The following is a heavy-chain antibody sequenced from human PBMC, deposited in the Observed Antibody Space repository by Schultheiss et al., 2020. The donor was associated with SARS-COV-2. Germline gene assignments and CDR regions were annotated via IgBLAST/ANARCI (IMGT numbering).Heavy chain of an antibody. CDR2: ISSSGSTI. CDR1: GFTFSSYE. J-gene: IGHJ4*02. Sequence: GGSLRLSCAASGFTFSSYEMNWVRQAPGKGLEWVSYISSSGSTIYYADSVKGRFTISRDNAKNSLYLQMNSLRAEDTAVYYCARGQTTVTRKHHDYWGQGTLVTVSS. D-gene: IGHD4-17*01. CDR3: ARGQTTVTRKHHDY. V-gene: IGHV3-48*03.